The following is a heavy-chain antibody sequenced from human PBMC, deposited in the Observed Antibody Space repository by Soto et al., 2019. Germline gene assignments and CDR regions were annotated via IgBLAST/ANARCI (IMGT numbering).Heavy chain of an antibody. V-gene: IGHV1-18*01. CDR2: ISPHNFNT. D-gene: IGHD3-9*01. Sequence: QVQLVQSGAEVKKPGDSVKVSCSASGYTFTHFYITWVRQAPGQGLEWMGAISPHNFNTNFAQKFQGRVTLTTDTSTSTDYMELRSLRSDATAVYYCARDEGGYDILTGYYKAHHFDYWGPVVLVTVYS. CDR3: ARDEGGYDILTGYYKAHHFDY. CDR1: GYTFTHFY. J-gene: IGHJ4*02.